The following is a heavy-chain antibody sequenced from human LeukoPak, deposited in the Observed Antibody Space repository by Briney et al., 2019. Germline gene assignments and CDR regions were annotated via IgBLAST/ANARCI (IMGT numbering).Heavy chain of an antibody. CDR3: ARDSGWSFDY. D-gene: IGHD6-19*01. CDR2: IYTSGST. J-gene: IGHJ4*02. CDR1: GGSISSYY. Sequence: SETLSLTCTVSGGSISSYYWSWIRQPPGKGLEWIGYIYTSGSTNYNPSLKRRVTISVDTSKNQFSLKLSSVTAADTAVYYCARDSGWSFDYWGQGTLVTVSS. V-gene: IGHV4-4*09.